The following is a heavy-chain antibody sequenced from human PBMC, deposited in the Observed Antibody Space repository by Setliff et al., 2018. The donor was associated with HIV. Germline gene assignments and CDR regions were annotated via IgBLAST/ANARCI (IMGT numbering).Heavy chain of an antibody. CDR3: ARGRVFCNGDSCYHLDY. D-gene: IGHD2-15*01. Sequence: PSETLSLTCTVSGGSISSYYWSWIRLPPGKGLEWIGHIYTSGITNYNPSLKSRVTISVDTSRSQFSLKLSSVTAADTAVYYCARGRVFCNGDSCYHLDYWGQGIPVTVSS. V-gene: IGHV4-4*08. CDR2: IYTSGIT. J-gene: IGHJ4*02. CDR1: GGSISSYY.